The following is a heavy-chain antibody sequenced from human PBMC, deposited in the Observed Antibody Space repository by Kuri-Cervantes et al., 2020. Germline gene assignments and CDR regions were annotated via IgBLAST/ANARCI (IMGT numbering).Heavy chain of an antibody. V-gene: IGHV1-2*04. CDR3: ARGVDHYDILTGYSRGSNWFDP. J-gene: IGHJ5*02. CDR2: INPNSGGT. D-gene: IGHD3-9*01. CDR1: GYTFTSYG. Sequence: ASVKVSCKASGYTFTSYGISWVRQAPGQGLEWMGWINPNSGGTNYAQKFQGWVTMTRDTSISTAYMELSRLRSDDTAVYYCARGVDHYDILTGYSRGSNWFDPWGQGTLVTVSS.